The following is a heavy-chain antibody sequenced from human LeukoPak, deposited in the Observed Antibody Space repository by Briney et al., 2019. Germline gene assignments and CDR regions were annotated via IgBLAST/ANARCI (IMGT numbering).Heavy chain of an antibody. CDR1: GGSISSYF. V-gene: IGHV4-59*12. Sequence: SETLSLTCIVSGGSISSYFWSWIRQPPGKGLEWIGYIYHRGSTHYNPSLKSRVSMSLDTSRNQLSLKVTSVTAADTAVYFCARAQTPSWFDPWGKGILVTVSS. J-gene: IGHJ5*02. CDR2: IYHRGST. CDR3: ARAQTPSWFDP.